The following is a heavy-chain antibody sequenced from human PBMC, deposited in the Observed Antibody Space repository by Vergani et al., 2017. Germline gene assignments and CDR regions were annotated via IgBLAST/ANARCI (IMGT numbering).Heavy chain of an antibody. CDR2: ISYDGSNK. J-gene: IGHJ6*02. D-gene: IGHD1-26*01. CDR1: GFTFSSYA. CDR3: ARDRELLRYYYYYGMDV. V-gene: IGHV3-30-3*01. Sequence: QVQLVESGGGVVQPGRSLRLSCAASGFTFSSYAMHWVRQAPGKGLEWVAVISYDGSNKYYADSVKGRFTISRDNSKNTLYLQMNSLRAEDTAVYYCARDRELLRYYYYYGMDVWGQGP.